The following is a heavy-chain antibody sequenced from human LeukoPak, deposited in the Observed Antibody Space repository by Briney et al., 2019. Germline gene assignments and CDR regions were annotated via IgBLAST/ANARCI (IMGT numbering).Heavy chain of an antibody. J-gene: IGHJ4*02. V-gene: IGHV4-4*07. CDR3: ARDSEATAGRSYGY. Sequence: ETLSLTCTVSGGSISSYYWSWIRQPAGKGLEWIGRIYSNVTTNYNPSLKSRVTMSVDTSRNQFSLKLSSVTAADTAVYYCARDSEATAGRSYGYWGQGTQVTVSP. CDR1: GGSISSYY. CDR2: IYSNVTT. D-gene: IGHD6-13*01.